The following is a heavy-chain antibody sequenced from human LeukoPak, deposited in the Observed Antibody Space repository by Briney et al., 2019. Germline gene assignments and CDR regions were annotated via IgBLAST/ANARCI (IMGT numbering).Heavy chain of an antibody. CDR1: GGTFSSYA. Sequence: SVKVSCKASGGTFSSYAISWVRQAPGQGLEWMGRIIPILGIANYAQKFQGRVTITADKSTSTAYMELSSLRSEDTAVYYCARYCSGGSCARGWFDPWGQGTLVTVSS. CDR3: ARYCSGGSCARGWFDP. D-gene: IGHD2-15*01. J-gene: IGHJ5*02. V-gene: IGHV1-69*04. CDR2: IIPILGIA.